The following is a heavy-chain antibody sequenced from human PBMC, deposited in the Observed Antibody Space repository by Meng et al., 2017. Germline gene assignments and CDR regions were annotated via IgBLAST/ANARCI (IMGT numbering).Heavy chain of an antibody. Sequence: QVTLVQYGGEVHKPGASVKVSCKASGFTFTGYYIHWVRQAPGHGLEWMGRIQPNSGDTNSAQKFQGRVTMTRDTSISTAYMELSGLKFDDTAVYYCARGLYDISGDFSYWGQGTLVTVSS. CDR1: GFTFTGYY. D-gene: IGHD3-22*01. CDR2: IQPNSGDT. J-gene: IGHJ4*02. V-gene: IGHV1-2*06. CDR3: ARGLYDISGDFSY.